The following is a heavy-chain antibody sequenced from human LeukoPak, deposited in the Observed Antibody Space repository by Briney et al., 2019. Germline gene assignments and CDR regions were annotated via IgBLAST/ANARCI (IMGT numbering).Heavy chain of an antibody. D-gene: IGHD4/OR15-4a*01. Sequence: GGSLRLSCAASGFTFSSYAMSWVRQAPGKGLEWVSAISGSGSSTYYADSVKGRFTISRDNSKNTLYLQMNCLRAEDTAVYYCVRGDYGLYAFDVWGQGTMVTVSS. CDR1: GFTFSSYA. CDR3: VRGDYGLYAFDV. V-gene: IGHV3-23*01. J-gene: IGHJ3*01. CDR2: ISGSGSST.